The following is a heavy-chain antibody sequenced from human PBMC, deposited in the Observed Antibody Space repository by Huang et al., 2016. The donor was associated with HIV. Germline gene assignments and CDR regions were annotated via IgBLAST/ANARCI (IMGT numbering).Heavy chain of an antibody. CDR1: GGSITSHY. J-gene: IGHJ4*02. D-gene: IGHD3-22*01. CDR2: IHSSGST. V-gene: IGHV4-59*11. Sequence: QVRLQESGPGLVKPSETLSLTCSVSGGSITSHYWSWIRQPPGKGRAWIGRIHSSGSTTYNPSFKGRFTISGDTSKNQFSLKVNSVTAVDTAVYFCARDADYFDSSGLFDHWGQGTLVTVSS. CDR3: ARDADYFDSSGLFDH.